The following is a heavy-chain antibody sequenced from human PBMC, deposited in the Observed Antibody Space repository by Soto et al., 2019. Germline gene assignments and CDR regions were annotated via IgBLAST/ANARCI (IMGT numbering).Heavy chain of an antibody. CDR3: ARAKRIAALPY. CDR2: ISSSGSTI. J-gene: IGHJ4*02. Sequence: GGSLRLSCAASGFTFSDYYMSWIRQAPGKGLEWVSYISSSGSTIYYADSVKGRFIISRDNAKNSLYLQMNSLRAEDTAVYYCARAKRIAALPYWGQGTLVTVSS. V-gene: IGHV3-11*01. D-gene: IGHD6-13*01. CDR1: GFTFSDYY.